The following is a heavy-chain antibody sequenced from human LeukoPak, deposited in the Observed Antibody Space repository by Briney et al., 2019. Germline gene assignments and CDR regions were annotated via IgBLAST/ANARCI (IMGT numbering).Heavy chain of an antibody. D-gene: IGHD5-12*01. CDR3: AKSRIGFSGQLDH. J-gene: IGHJ4*02. V-gene: IGHV3-33*03. CDR1: GFSFNDYG. Sequence: PGGSLRLSCEACGFSFNDYGMHWVRQAPGKGLEWVAVIWYDGSNSLYADSVKGRFTISRDNAKNSLYLQMNSLRAEDTAVYYCAKSRIGFSGQLDHWGQGALITVSS. CDR2: IWYDGSNS.